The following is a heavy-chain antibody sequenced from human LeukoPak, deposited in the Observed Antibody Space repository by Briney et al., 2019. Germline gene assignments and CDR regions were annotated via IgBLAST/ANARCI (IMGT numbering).Heavy chain of an antibody. CDR2: IYPGDSDT. CDR1: GYSFTSYW. CDR3: ASKYCGGDCYGAFDI. V-gene: IGHV5-51*01. Sequence: GESLKISCKGSGYSFTSYWIGWVRQMPGKGLEWMGLIYPGDSDTRYSPSFQGQVTISADKSISTAYLQWSSLKASDTAMYYCASKYCGGDCYGAFDIWGQGTMVTVSS. J-gene: IGHJ3*02. D-gene: IGHD2-21*02.